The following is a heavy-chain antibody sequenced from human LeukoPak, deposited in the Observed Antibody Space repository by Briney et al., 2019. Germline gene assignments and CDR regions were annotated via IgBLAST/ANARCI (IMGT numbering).Heavy chain of an antibody. J-gene: IGHJ4*02. CDR2: IIPIFGTA. V-gene: IGHV1-69*13. Sequence: SVKVSCKASGGTFSSYAISWVRQAPGQGLEWMGGIIPIFGTANYAQEFQGRVTITADESTSTAYMELSSLRSEDTAVYYCAREGSDYGDLTHYFDYWGQGTLVTVSS. CDR1: GGTFSSYA. CDR3: AREGSDYGDLTHYFDY. D-gene: IGHD4-17*01.